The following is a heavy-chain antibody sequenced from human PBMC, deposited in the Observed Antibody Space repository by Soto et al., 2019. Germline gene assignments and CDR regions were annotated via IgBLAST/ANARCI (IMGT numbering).Heavy chain of an antibody. J-gene: IGHJ4*02. V-gene: IGHV3-33*08. CDR2: IWADGSRQ. Sequence: QVQLVECGGGVIQPGKSLRLSCSASGFAFSTYGMHWVRQAPGKGLEWVAVIWADGSRQFYGDSVKGRFTISRDNSKNTLYLQMNSLRVDDTAVYYCVGGTGYWGRSDYWGQGTLVTVSS. D-gene: IGHD3-9*01. CDR1: GFAFSTYG. CDR3: VGGTGYWGRSDY.